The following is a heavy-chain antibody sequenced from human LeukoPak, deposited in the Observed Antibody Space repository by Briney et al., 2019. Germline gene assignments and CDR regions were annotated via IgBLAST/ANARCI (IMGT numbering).Heavy chain of an antibody. CDR3: AKDRGGTGIPPGINY. D-gene: IGHD1-1*01. V-gene: IGHV3-23*01. J-gene: IGHJ4*02. Sequence: PGGSLRLSCAASGFTFSSYAMSWVRQAPGKGLEWVSAISGSGGSTYYADSVKGRFTISRDNSKNTLYLQMNSLRAEDTAVYYCAKDRGGTGIPPGINYWGQGTLVTVSS. CDR1: GFTFSSYA. CDR2: ISGSGGST.